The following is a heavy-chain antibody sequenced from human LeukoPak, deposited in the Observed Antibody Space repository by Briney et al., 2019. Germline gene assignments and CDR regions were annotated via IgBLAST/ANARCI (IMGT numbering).Heavy chain of an antibody. J-gene: IGHJ6*04. CDR1: GFTFGDYA. CDR2: IRSKAYGGTT. D-gene: IGHD3-3*01. Sequence: GGSLRLSCTASGFTFGDYAMSWVRQAPGKGLEWVGFIRSKAYGGTTEYAASVKGRFTISRDDSKSIAYLQMNSLRAEDTAVYYCARESDNVLRFLEWLPRGVRSDMDAWGKGTTVTVSS. V-gene: IGHV3-49*04. CDR3: ARESDNVLRFLEWLPRGVRSDMDA.